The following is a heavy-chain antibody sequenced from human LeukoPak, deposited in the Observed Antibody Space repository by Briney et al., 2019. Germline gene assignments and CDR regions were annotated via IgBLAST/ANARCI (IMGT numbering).Heavy chain of an antibody. J-gene: IGHJ4*02. Sequence: TGGSLRLSCATSGFTFTTFWMHWVRQAPGKGLEWVSTISNSGGTTYYADSVKGRFTISRDDSENTLYLQMNSLRAEDTAVYYCAKATGYLLWGQGTLVTVSS. CDR2: ISNSGGTT. V-gene: IGHV3-23*01. CDR1: GFTFTTFW. CDR3: AKATGYLL. D-gene: IGHD1-14*01.